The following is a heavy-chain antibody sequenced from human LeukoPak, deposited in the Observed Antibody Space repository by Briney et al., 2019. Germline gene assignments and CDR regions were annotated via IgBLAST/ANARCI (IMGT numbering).Heavy chain of an antibody. J-gene: IGHJ2*01. CDR3: ARYLRRNWYFDL. CDR1: GGSISSGGHS. V-gene: IGHV4-30-2*01. D-gene: IGHD5/OR15-5a*01. Sequence: PQTLSLTCAVSGGSISSGGHSWSWIRQPPGKGLEWIGYIYHSGSTYYNPSLKSRVTISVDRSKNQFSLKLSSVTAADTAVYYCARYLRRNWYFDLWGRGTLVTVSS. CDR2: IYHSGST.